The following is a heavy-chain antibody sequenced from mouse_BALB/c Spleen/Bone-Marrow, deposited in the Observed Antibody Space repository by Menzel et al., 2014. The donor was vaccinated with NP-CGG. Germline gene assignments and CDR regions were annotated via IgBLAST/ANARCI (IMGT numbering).Heavy chain of an antibody. Sequence: VQLQQSGPELVKPGASVKISCKASGYSFTGYYMHWVKQSHGNSLDWIGYIYPYNGVSSYNQKFKGKATLTVDKSSSTANMELSRLTSDDFAVYYGESQSEYFDDWGAGTTVTVSS. J-gene: IGHJ1*01. CDR3: ESQSEYFDD. CDR2: IYPYNGVS. CDR1: GYSFTGYY. V-gene: IGHV1-31*01.